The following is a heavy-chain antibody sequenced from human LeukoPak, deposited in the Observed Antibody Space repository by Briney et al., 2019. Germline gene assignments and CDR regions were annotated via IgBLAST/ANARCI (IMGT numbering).Heavy chain of an antibody. Sequence: TWGSLTLSCAASGFSFSDYVLHWVRQAPGKGLDWVAVISKDGGTKYYADSVKGRLTISRDNSKNMLYLQMNSLRPEDTAVYYCARGGDLKYCSGGSCYSVDYWGQAT. V-gene: IGHV3-30-3*01. J-gene: IGHJ4*02. CDR1: GFSFSDYV. CDR3: ARGGDLKYCSGGSCYSVDY. CDR2: ISKDGGTK. D-gene: IGHD2-15*01.